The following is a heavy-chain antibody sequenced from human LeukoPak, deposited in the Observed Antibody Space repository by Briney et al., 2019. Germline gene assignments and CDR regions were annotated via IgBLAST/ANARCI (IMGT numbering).Heavy chain of an antibody. CDR1: GFTFDNYW. D-gene: IGHD6-13*01. CDR2: INQDGSET. CDR3: AKGYTTNWDHYFDY. Sequence: PGGSLRLSCAASGFTFDNYWMNWVRQAPGKGLEWVANINQDGSETYYVDSVNGRFTISRDNAKNSLFLQMNSLRGEDTAVYYCAKGYTTNWDHYFDYWGQGSLVTVSS. V-gene: IGHV3-7*01. J-gene: IGHJ4*02.